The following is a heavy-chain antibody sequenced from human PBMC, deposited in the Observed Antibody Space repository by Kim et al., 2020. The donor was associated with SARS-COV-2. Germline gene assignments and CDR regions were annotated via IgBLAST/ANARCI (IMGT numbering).Heavy chain of an antibody. J-gene: IGHJ4*02. CDR3: MREPGTY. D-gene: IGHD3-10*01. Sequence: DGRAAYYVDSERGRFTISRDNAKNSLCLKRNSLRAEDTAVYYCMREPGTYWGQGTLVSVSS. CDR2: DGRAA. V-gene: IGHV3-7*04.